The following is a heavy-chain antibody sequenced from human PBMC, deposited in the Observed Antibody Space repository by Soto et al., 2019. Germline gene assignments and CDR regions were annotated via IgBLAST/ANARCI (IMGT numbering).Heavy chain of an antibody. Sequence: PGGSLRLSCAGSGFTLSGHYIDWVRQAPGKGLEWVGRSRDKPDGYSTAYAASVKCRFTTARDESKNSPYLHINSLKTADTSVYYCVTATYFSGSSCYSCCLDYWGQGTTVTVSS. CDR3: VTATYFSGSSCYSCCLDY. V-gene: IGHV3-72*01. D-gene: IGHD3-22*01. J-gene: IGHJ4*02. CDR1: GFTLSGHY. CDR2: SRDKPDGYST.